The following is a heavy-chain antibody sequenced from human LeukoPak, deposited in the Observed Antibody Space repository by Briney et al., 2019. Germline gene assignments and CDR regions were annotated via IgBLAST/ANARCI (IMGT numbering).Heavy chain of an antibody. CDR3: ARVYCSSTSCYHFDY. V-gene: IGHV1-2*02. CDR1: GYTFTTYD. CDR2: INPNSGGT. Sequence: ASVKVSCKASGYTFTTYDINWVRQAPGQGLEWMGWINPNSGGTNYAQKFQGRVTMTRDTSISTAYMELSRLRSDDTAVYYCARVYCSSTSCYHFDYWGQGTLVTVSP. J-gene: IGHJ4*02. D-gene: IGHD2-2*01.